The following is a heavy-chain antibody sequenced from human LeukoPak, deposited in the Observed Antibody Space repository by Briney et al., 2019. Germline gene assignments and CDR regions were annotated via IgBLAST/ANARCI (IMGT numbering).Heavy chain of an antibody. D-gene: IGHD2/OR15-2a*01. CDR1: GFTFSSYA. V-gene: IGHV3-30-3*01. Sequence: GRSLRLSCAASGFTFSSYAMHWVRQAPGKGLEWVAVISYDGSNKYYADSVKGRFTISRDNSKNTLYLQMNSLRAEDTAVYYCARETLYDPPGAFDIWGQGTMVTVSS. CDR2: ISYDGSNK. CDR3: ARETLYDPPGAFDI. J-gene: IGHJ3*02.